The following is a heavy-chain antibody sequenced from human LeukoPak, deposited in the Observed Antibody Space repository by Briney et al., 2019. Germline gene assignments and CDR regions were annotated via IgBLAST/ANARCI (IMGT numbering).Heavy chain of an antibody. CDR1: GFTFSSYW. Sequence: GGSLRLSCAASGFTFSSYWMSWVRQAPGKGLEWVANIKQDGSEKYYVDSVKGRFTISRDNARNSLYLQMNSLRAEDTAIYYCARDPAYGALDYWGQGTLVTVSS. CDR2: IKQDGSEK. J-gene: IGHJ4*02. V-gene: IGHV3-7*01. CDR3: ARDPAYGALDY. D-gene: IGHD4-17*01.